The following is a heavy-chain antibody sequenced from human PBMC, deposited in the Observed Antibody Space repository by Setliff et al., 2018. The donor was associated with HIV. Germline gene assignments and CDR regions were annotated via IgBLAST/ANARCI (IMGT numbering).Heavy chain of an antibody. D-gene: IGHD6-19*01. CDR2: INHSGST. CDR1: GGSFRGYY. V-gene: IGHV4-34*01. Sequence: SSETLSLTCAVYGGSFRGYYWSWIRQPPGKGLEWIGEINHSGSTNYNPSLKSRVTISVDTSKNQFSLKLSSVNAADTAVYYCARGARRVIAVAGRFDYWGQGTLVTVSS. J-gene: IGHJ4*02. CDR3: ARGARRVIAVAGRFDY.